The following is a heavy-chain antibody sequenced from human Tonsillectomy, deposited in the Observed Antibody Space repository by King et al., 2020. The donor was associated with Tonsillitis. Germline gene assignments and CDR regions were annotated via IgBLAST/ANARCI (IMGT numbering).Heavy chain of an antibody. CDR1: GYTFTGYY. V-gene: IGHV1-2*02. CDR2: INPNSGGT. J-gene: IGHJ4*02. CDR3: ARAHIHLDTSGSSY. D-gene: IGHD3-22*01. Sequence: VQLVESGAEVKKPGASVKVSCKASGYTFTGYYMHWVRQAPGQGLEWMGGINPNSGGTNYAQKFQDRVTMTRDTSISTAYMDLSRLRSDDTAVYYCARAHIHLDTSGSSYWGQGTLVTVSS.